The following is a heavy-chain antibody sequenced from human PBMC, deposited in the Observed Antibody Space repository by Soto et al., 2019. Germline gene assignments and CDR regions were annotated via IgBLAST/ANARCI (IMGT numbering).Heavy chain of an antibody. Sequence: GGSMRLSCAASGLTFSSYAMSWVRRDPGKGLEWVSAVSGSGGSTYYADSVKGRFTISRDNSKNTLYLQMNSLRAEDTAVYYCAKSIVVAGRSYYYYGMDVWGQGTTVTVSS. D-gene: IGHD6-19*01. J-gene: IGHJ6*02. CDR1: GLTFSSYA. V-gene: IGHV3-23*01. CDR2: VSGSGGST. CDR3: AKSIVVAGRSYYYYGMDV.